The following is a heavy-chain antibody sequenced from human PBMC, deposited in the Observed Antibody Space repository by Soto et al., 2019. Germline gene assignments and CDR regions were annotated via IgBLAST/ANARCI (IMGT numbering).Heavy chain of an antibody. CDR1: GFSFSDYY. V-gene: IGHV3-11*01. J-gene: IGHJ4*02. Sequence: QVQLVESGGGLVEPGGSLRLSCAASGFSFSDYYMTWIRQAPGKGLEWVSKISGSGATIYYADSVQGRFTVSRDNAKNSLYLQMTSLRAEDTAVYYCASDPYYYASELWGQGTLVTVSS. D-gene: IGHD3-10*01. CDR3: ASDPYYYASEL. CDR2: ISGSGATI.